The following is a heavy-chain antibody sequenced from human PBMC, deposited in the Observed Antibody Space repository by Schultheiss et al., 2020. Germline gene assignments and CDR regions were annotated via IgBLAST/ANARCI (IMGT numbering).Heavy chain of an antibody. CDR3: AKDRAFDI. V-gene: IGHV3-30*18. J-gene: IGHJ3*02. Sequence: GGSLRLSCAASGFTFSDYGMHWVRQAPGKGLEWVAVISFDGNNKYYADSVKGRFTISRDNSKNTLYLQMNSLRAEDTAVYYCAKDRAFDIWGQGTMVTVSS. CDR2: ISFDGNNK. CDR1: GFTFSDYG.